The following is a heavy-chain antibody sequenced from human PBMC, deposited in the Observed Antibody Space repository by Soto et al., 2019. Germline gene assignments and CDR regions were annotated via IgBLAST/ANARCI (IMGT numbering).Heavy chain of an antibody. V-gene: IGHV4-34*01. Sequence: PSETLCLTCTVSGGSISSYYWSWIRQPPGKGLEWIGEINHSGSTNYNPSLKSRVTISVDTSKNQFSLKLSSVTAADTAVYYCARGQRITMVRGVPGLDYWGQGTLFTVSS. J-gene: IGHJ4*02. CDR3: ARGQRITMVRGVPGLDY. CDR1: GGSISSYY. CDR2: INHSGST. D-gene: IGHD3-10*01.